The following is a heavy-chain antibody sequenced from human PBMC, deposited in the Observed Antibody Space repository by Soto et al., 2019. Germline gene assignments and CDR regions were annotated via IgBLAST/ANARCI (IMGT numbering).Heavy chain of an antibody. J-gene: IGHJ4*02. CDR3: ARDLSMVRGVTSS. CDR1: GFTFSSYS. Sequence: GGSLRLSCEASGFTFSSYSMNWVRQAPGKGLEWFSYISSSSSTIYYADSVKGRFTISRDNAKISLYLQMNSLRDEDMAVYYCARDLSMVRGVTSSWGQGTLVTVSS. D-gene: IGHD3-10*01. CDR2: ISSSSSTI. V-gene: IGHV3-48*02.